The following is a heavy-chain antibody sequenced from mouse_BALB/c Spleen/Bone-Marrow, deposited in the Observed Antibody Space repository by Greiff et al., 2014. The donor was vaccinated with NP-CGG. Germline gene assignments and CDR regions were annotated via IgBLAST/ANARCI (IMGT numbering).Heavy chain of an antibody. CDR2: IDPANGNT. CDR3: TRERHYYGSDALDY. Sequence: EVKLQESGAELVKPGASVKLSCTASGFNVKDTYMQWVKQRPEQGLEWIGRIDPANGNTQYDPTFQGKATITTDTSSNTAYLQLSSLTSEDTAVYYCTRERHYYGSDALDYWGQGTSVTVSS. J-gene: IGHJ4*01. CDR1: GFNVKDTY. V-gene: IGHV14-3*02. D-gene: IGHD1-2*01.